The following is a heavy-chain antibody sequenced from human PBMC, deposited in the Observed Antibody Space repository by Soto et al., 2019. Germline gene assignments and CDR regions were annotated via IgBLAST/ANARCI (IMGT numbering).Heavy chain of an antibody. Sequence: TSETLSLTCTVSGGSISSSSYYWGWIRQPPGKGLEWIGNIYYSGSTFYNPSLMSRVTISVDTSKNQFSLKLSSVTAADTAVYYCARHFNWGSKYFDLWGRGTLVTVSS. D-gene: IGHD7-27*01. CDR1: GGSISSSSYY. CDR3: ARHFNWGSKYFDL. V-gene: IGHV4-39*01. CDR2: IYYSGST. J-gene: IGHJ2*01.